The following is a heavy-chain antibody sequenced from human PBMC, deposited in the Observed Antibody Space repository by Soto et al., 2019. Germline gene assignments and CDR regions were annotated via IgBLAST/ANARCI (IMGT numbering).Heavy chain of an antibody. J-gene: IGHJ6*03. CDR3: ARVPTYYDFWSGYSPDYYYYMDV. Sequence: WVRQAPGKGLEWVANVKHDGSERYYDDSVKGRFTISRDNAKNSLYLQMNSLRAEDTAVYYCARVPTYYDFWSGYSPDYYYYMDVWGKGTTVTVSS. CDR2: VKHDGSER. D-gene: IGHD3-3*01. V-gene: IGHV3-7*01.